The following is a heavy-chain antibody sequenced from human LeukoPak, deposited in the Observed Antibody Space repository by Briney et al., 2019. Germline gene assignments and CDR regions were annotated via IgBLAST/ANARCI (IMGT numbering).Heavy chain of an antibody. CDR3: ARDIKAYYDILTGYYNY. V-gene: IGHV3-7*03. CDR1: GCTFSSYW. CDR2: IKQDGSEK. J-gene: IGHJ4*02. D-gene: IGHD3-9*01. Sequence: GGSLRLSCAASGCTFSSYWRNWVRQAPGKGLEWVANIKQDGSEKYYVDSVKGRFTISRDNAKNSLYLQMNSLRAEDTAVYYCARDIKAYYDILTGYYNYWGQGTLVTVSS.